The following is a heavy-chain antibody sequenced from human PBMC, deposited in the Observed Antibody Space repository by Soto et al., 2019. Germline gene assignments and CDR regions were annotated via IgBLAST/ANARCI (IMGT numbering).Heavy chain of an antibody. Sequence: GGSLRLSCTAAGFTISSYGMHWVRQATGKGLEWVAVIWYDGSNKYYADSVKGRFTISRDNSKNTLYLQMNSLRAEDTAVYYCARDAALVTMVRGVGFDYWGQGTLVTVSS. D-gene: IGHD3-10*01. V-gene: IGHV3-33*01. CDR1: GFTISSYG. J-gene: IGHJ4*02. CDR3: ARDAALVTMVRGVGFDY. CDR2: IWYDGSNK.